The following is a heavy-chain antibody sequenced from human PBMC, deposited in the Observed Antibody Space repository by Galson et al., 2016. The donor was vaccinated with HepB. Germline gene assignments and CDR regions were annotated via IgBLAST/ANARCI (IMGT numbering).Heavy chain of an antibody. Sequence: SVKVSCKASGGPFRNFAFSWVRQAPGQGLEWMGGIIGIFDTANYAQKFQGKVTITADESTSTAYMALGSLRSEDTAVYYCARGYRNDYIGGRQRYYYGMDFGGQGTTVTVSS. CDR2: IIGIFDTA. J-gene: IGHJ6*02. V-gene: IGHV1-69*13. CDR3: ARGYRNDYIGGRQRYYYGMDF. D-gene: IGHD3-16*01. CDR1: GGPFRNFA.